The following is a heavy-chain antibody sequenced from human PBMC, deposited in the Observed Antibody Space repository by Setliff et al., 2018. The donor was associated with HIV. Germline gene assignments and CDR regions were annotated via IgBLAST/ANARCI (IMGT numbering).Heavy chain of an antibody. Sequence: KASETLSLTCAVYGGSFSGDYCSWIRQSPGKGLEWIGEINHSGSSTYNPSLKSRVTMSVNTSKNQFSLKLSSVTAADTALYFCARGRYRDGAYYFDSWGQGTLVTVSS. D-gene: IGHD3-16*01. V-gene: IGHV4-34*01. CDR1: GGSFSGDY. CDR3: ARGRYRDGAYYFDS. CDR2: INHSGSS. J-gene: IGHJ4*02.